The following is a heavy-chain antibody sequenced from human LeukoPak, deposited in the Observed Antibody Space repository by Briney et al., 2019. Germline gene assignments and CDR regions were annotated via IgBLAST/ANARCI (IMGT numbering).Heavy chain of an antibody. CDR2: INPNSGGT. D-gene: IGHD6-19*01. V-gene: IGHV1-2*02. Sequence: ASVKVSCKASGYTFTGYYMHWVRQAPGQGLEWMGWINPNSGGTNYAQKFQGRVTMTRDTSISTAYMELSRLRSDDTAVYYCARADDIAVAGPYFDYWGQGTLVTVSS. CDR3: ARADDIAVAGPYFDY. J-gene: IGHJ4*02. CDR1: GYTFTGYY.